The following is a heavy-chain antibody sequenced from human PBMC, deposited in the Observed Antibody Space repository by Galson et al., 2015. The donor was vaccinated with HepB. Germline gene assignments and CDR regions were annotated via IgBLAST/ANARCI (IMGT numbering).Heavy chain of an antibody. CDR1: GFTFSSYG. V-gene: IGHV3-30*18. J-gene: IGHJ6*02. Sequence: SLRLSCAASGFTFSSYGMHWVRQAPGKGLEWVAVISYDGSNKYYADSVKGRFTISRDNSKNTLYLQMNSLRAEDTAVYYCAKDPILISGSYLGDYYYYGMDVWDQGTTVTVSS. D-gene: IGHD1-26*01. CDR3: AKDPILISGSYLGDYYYYGMDV. CDR2: ISYDGSNK.